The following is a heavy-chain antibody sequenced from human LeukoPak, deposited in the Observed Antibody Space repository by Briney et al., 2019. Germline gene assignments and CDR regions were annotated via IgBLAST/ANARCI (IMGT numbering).Heavy chain of an antibody. Sequence: GGSLRLSCAASGFTFSTYDMHWVRQATGKGLEWVSAIGAGGDTYYADSVKGRFTISRDNAKNSLYLQMNSLRAEDTGVYYCARRVAVADNYFDYWGQGTLVTVSS. J-gene: IGHJ4*02. V-gene: IGHV3-13*01. D-gene: IGHD6-19*01. CDR2: IGAGGDT. CDR1: GFTFSTYD. CDR3: ARRVAVADNYFDY.